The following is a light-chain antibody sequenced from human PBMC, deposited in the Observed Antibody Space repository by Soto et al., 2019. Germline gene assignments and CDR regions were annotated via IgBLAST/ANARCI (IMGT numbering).Light chain of an antibody. V-gene: IGKV3-15*01. CDR1: QSVTSN. J-gene: IGKJ2*01. CDR3: QQYDTTPMYT. CDR2: GAS. Sequence: EIVMTQSPATLSVSPGERATLSCRASQSVTSNLAWYQQKPGQAPRLLIYGASTRATDFPARFSGSGSGAEFTLTISRLEPEDFAVYYCQQYDTTPMYTFGQGTKVDIK.